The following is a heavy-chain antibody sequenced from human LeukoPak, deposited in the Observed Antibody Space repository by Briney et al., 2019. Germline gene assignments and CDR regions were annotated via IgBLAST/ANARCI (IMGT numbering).Heavy chain of an antibody. CDR3: ARSRPTIVVVVAATVPFDY. CDR2: INHSGST. J-gene: IGHJ4*02. V-gene: IGHV4-34*01. CDR1: GGSFSGYY. D-gene: IGHD2-15*01. Sequence: PSETLSLTCAVYGGSFSGYYWCWIRQPPGKGLEWIGEINHSGSTNYNPSLKSRVTISVDTSKNQFSLKLSSVTAADTAVYYCARSRPTIVVVVAATVPFDYWGQGTLVTVSS.